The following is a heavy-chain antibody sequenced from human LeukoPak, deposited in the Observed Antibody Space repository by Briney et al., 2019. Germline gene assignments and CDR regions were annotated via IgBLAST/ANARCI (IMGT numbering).Heavy chain of an antibody. CDR3: AKDWVYYDQNWFDP. CDR2: ISGSGGST. Sequence: GGSLRLSCAASGFTFSSYAMSWVRQAPGKGLEWVSDISGSGGSTYYADSVKGRFTISRDNSKNTLYLQMNSLRAEDTAVYYCAKDWVYYDQNWFDPWGQGTLVTVSS. D-gene: IGHD3-22*01. J-gene: IGHJ5*02. V-gene: IGHV3-23*01. CDR1: GFTFSSYA.